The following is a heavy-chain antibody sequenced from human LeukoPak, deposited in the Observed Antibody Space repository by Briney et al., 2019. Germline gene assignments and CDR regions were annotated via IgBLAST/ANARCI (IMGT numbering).Heavy chain of an antibody. CDR3: AKVATYCTGTSCPPVH. Sequence: PGGSLRLSCAASGFTFSNYGMSWVRQAPGKGLEWVSGISGSDGRSYYADSVKGRFTISRDNSKNTLYLQMNSLRVEDTAVYYCAKVATYCTGTSCPPVHWGQGTLVTVSS. CDR1: GFTFSNYG. J-gene: IGHJ4*02. CDR2: ISGSDGRS. D-gene: IGHD2-2*01. V-gene: IGHV3-23*01.